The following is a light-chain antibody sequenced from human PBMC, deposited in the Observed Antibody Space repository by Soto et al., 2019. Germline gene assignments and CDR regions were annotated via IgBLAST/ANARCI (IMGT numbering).Light chain of an antibody. J-gene: IGLJ2*01. Sequence: QSVLTQPPSASGTPGQRVTISCSGCRSNIGSNTVNWYQQVPGTAPKLLIYNNNQRPSGVPDRFSASKSGTSASLAISGLQSADEAEYFCAAWDDTLNGPDLAFGGGTKVTVL. CDR1: RSNIGSNT. CDR2: NNN. V-gene: IGLV1-44*01. CDR3: AAWDDTLNGPDLA.